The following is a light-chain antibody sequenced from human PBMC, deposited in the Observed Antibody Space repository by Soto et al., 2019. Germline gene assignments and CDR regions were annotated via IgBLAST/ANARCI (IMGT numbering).Light chain of an antibody. CDR3: QQYNSFPYT. J-gene: IGKJ2*01. Sequence: DIQMTHSPSTLSASVGDRVTITCRASQSLSSWVAWYQQKPGKATNLLNYKASSLESGVPSRFSGSGSGTEFTLTISSLQPDDFATYSCQQYNSFPYTFGQGTKLEIK. CDR1: QSLSSW. V-gene: IGKV1-5*03. CDR2: KAS.